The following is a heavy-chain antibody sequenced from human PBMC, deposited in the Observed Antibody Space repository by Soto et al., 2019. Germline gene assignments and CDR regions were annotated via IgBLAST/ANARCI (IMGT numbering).Heavy chain of an antibody. CDR1: GFTFSSYG. D-gene: IGHD4-4*01. CDR3: ARYGYGYSNPFYYYMDV. J-gene: IGHJ6*03. V-gene: IGHV3-33*01. Sequence: QVQLVESGGGVVQPGRSLRLSCAASGFTFSSYGMHWVRQAPGKGLEWVAVIWYDGSNKYYADSVKGRFTISRDNSKNTLYLQMNNLRAEDTAVYYCARYGYGYSNPFYYYMDVWGKGTTVTVSS. CDR2: IWYDGSNK.